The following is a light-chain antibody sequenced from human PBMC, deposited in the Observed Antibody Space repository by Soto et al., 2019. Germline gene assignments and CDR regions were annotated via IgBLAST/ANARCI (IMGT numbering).Light chain of an antibody. V-gene: IGLV2-8*01. CDR2: EVS. CDR3: SSYAGSNRV. Sequence: QSVLTQPPSASGSPGQSVTISCTGTSSDVGGYNYVSWYQQHPGKAPKLMIYEVSKRPSGVPDRFSGSKSGNTASLTVSGLQAEDEADYYCSSYAGSNRVFGTGTKDTVL. J-gene: IGLJ1*01. CDR1: SSDVGGYNY.